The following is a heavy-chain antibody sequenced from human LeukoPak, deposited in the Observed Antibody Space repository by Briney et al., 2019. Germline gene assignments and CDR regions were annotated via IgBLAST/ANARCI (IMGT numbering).Heavy chain of an antibody. D-gene: IGHD5-24*01. CDR3: ASLQFGGSTSRYYYYYMDF. J-gene: IGHJ6*03. CDR1: GYIFINDG. CDR2: ISVYNGNT. V-gene: IGHV1-18*01. Sequence: GASVKVSCKASGYIFINDGITWVRQAPGQGLEWMGWISVYNGNTDYAQKLQCRVTMTTDTSTSTVTMELRSLRSGDTETRKCASLQFGGSTSRYYYYYMDFWGEGTTVTVSS.